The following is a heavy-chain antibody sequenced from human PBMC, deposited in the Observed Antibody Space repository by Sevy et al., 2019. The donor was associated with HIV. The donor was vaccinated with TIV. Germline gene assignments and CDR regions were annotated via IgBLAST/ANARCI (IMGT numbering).Heavy chain of an antibody. J-gene: IGHJ4*02. CDR1: GFTFSSYE. D-gene: IGHD4-17*01. CDR3: ARDLPPSATTVAHFDY. Sequence: GGSLRLSCTASGFTFSSYEMNWVRQAPGKGLEWVSYITNSGSTIYYSDSVKGRFTISRDNARNSLYLQMNSLRAEDTAVCYCARDLPPSATTVAHFDYWGRGTLVTVSS. CDR2: ITNSGSTI. V-gene: IGHV3-48*03.